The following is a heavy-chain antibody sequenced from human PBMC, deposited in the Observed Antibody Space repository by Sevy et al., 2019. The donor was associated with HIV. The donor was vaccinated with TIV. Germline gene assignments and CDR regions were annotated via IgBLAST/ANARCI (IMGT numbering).Heavy chain of an antibody. Sequence: GGSLRLSCAASGFTFSSYSMNWVRQAPGKGLEWVSSISSSSSYIYYADSVKGRFTISRDNAKNSLYLQMNSLRAEDXXXXXXXXXXXXXXXXSGSDYWGQGTLVTVSS. CDR2: ISSSSSYI. J-gene: IGHJ4*02. D-gene: IGHD3-22*01. CDR3: XXXXXXXXXXSGSDY. CDR1: GFTFSSYS. V-gene: IGHV3-21*01.